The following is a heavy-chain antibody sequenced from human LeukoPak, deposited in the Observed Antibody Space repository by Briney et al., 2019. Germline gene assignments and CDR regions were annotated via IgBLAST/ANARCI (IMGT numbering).Heavy chain of an antibody. Sequence: PSQTLSLTCTVSGGSISSGGYYWSWIRQPPGKGLEWIGYIYHSGSTYYNPSLKSRVTISVDTSKNQFSLKLSSVTAADTAVYYCEMCSSTSCYDWGQGTLVIVSS. V-gene: IGHV4-30-2*01. D-gene: IGHD2-2*01. CDR1: GGSISSGGYY. CDR2: IYHSGST. CDR3: EMCSSTSCYD. J-gene: IGHJ4*02.